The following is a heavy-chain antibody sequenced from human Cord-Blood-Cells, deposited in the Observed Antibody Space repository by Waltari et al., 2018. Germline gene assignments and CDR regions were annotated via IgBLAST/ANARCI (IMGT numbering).Heavy chain of an antibody. CDR1: GGTFSSYA. J-gene: IGHJ6*02. Sequence: QVQLVQPGAEVTKPGSSVKVSCKASGGTFSSYAISWVRQAPGQGLEWMRGLIPVSGTANYAQKFQGSGTMTGDESTSTTYMGLSSLRSEDTAVYYCARMLRLLVYGMEVCGQGTTFTVSS. V-gene: IGHV1-69*01. D-gene: IGHD3-3*01. CDR3: ARMLRLLVYGMEV. CDR2: LIPVSGTA.